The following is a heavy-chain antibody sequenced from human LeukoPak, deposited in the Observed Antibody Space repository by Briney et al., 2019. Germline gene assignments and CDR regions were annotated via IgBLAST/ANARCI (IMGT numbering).Heavy chain of an antibody. CDR1: GGTFSSYA. D-gene: IGHD6-13*01. V-gene: IGHV7-4-1*02. CDR3: ARDSSSWYYRKWFDP. J-gene: IGHJ5*02. Sequence: ASVKVSCKASGGTFSSYAISWVRQAPGQGLEWMGWINTNTGNPTYAQGFTGRFVFSLDTSVSTAYLQISSLKAEDTAVYYCARDSSSWYYRKWFDPWGQGTLVTVSS. CDR2: INTNTGNP.